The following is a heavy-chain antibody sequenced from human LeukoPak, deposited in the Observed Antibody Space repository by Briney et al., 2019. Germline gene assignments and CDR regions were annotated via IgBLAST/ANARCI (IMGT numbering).Heavy chain of an antibody. D-gene: IGHD6-13*01. J-gene: IGHJ4*02. CDR1: GFTFSSYS. Sequence: GGSLRLSCAASGFTFSSYSMNWVRQAPGKGLEWVSSISSSSSHIYYADSVKGRFTISRDNAKNSLYLQMNSLRAEDTAVYYCARDLGIAAAGTRVDYWGQGTLVTVSS. CDR3: ARDLGIAAAGTRVDY. V-gene: IGHV3-21*01. CDR2: ISSSSSHI.